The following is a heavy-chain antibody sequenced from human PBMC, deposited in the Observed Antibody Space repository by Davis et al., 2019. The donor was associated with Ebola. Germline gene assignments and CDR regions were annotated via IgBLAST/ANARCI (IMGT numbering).Heavy chain of an antibody. CDR1: GVTFSSYS. Sequence: PWGSLRLSCAASGVTFSSYSMNWVRQAPGKGLEWVSYISSSSSTIYYADSVKGRFTISRDNAKNSLYLQMNSLRDEVTAVYYCARRYCSSTSCYLDVWGKGTTVTVSS. CDR3: ARRYCSSTSCYLDV. V-gene: IGHV3-48*02. CDR2: ISSSSSTI. D-gene: IGHD2-2*01. J-gene: IGHJ6*03.